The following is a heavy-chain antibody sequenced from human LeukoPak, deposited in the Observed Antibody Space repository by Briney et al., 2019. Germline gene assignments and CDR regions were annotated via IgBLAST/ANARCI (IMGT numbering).Heavy chain of an antibody. CDR2: IYYSGST. D-gene: IGHD5-18*01. CDR1: GGSISSYY. J-gene: IGHJ4*02. V-gene: IGHV4-59*12. Sequence: SETLSLTCTVSGGSISSYYWSWIRQPPGKGLEWIGYIYYSGSTNYNPSLKSRVTISVDKSKNQFSLKLSSVAAADTAVYYCARAPTMVTMTLDYWGQGTLVTVSS. CDR3: ARAPTMVTMTLDY.